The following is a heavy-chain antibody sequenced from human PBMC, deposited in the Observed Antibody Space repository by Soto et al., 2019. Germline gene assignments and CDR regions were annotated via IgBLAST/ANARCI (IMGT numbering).Heavy chain of an antibody. CDR3: ARDLRVKYSSGWYWFDP. Sequence: GASVKVSCKASGYTFTSYGISWVRQAPGQGLEWMGWISAYNGNTNYAQKLQGRVTMTTDTSTSTAYMELRSLRSDDTAVYYCARDLRVKYSSGWYWFDPWGQGTLVTV. CDR2: ISAYNGNT. J-gene: IGHJ5*02. V-gene: IGHV1-18*04. CDR1: GYTFTSYG. D-gene: IGHD6-19*01.